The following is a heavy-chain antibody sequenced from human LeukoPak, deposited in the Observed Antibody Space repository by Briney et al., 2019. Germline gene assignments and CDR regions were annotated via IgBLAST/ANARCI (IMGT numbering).Heavy chain of an antibody. V-gene: IGHV1-18*01. D-gene: IGHD4-23*01. J-gene: IGHJ6*02. Sequence: RASVKVSCKASGYTFTSYGISWVRQAPGQGPEWMGWISAYNGNTNYAQNLQGRVTMTTDTTTSTAYMELRSLRSDDTAVYYCARARTVAYYSYGMDVWGHGTTVTVSS. CDR2: ISAYNGNT. CDR1: GYTFTSYG. CDR3: ARARTVAYYSYGMDV.